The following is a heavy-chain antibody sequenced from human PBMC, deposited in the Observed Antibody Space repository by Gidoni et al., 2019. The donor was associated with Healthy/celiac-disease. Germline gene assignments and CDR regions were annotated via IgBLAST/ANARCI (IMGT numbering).Heavy chain of an antibody. CDR3: ARAALPHYYDSSGYWGFDY. D-gene: IGHD3-22*01. Sequence: EVQLVESGGGLVQPGGSLRLSCPASGFTFLSYSMNWVRQAPGKGLEWVAYISSSSSTIYYADSVKGRFTISRDNAKNSLYLQMNSLRAEDTAVYYCARAALPHYYDSSGYWGFDYWGQGTLVTVSS. J-gene: IGHJ4*02. V-gene: IGHV3-48*01. CDR2: ISSSSSTI. CDR1: GFTFLSYS.